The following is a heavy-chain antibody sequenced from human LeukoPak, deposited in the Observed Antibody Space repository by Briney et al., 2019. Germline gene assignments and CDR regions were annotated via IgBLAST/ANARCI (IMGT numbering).Heavy chain of an antibody. Sequence: PSETLSLTCTVSGGSISSGNYYWSWIRQPAGKGLEWVGRIYNSGSTNYNPSLKSRVTISLDTSKNQFSLKLSSVTAADTAVYYCAKVRYSYFDSWGQGTLVSVSS. CDR3: AKVRYSYFDS. D-gene: IGHD3-9*01. CDR2: IYNSGST. J-gene: IGHJ4*02. CDR1: GGSISSGNYY. V-gene: IGHV4-61*10.